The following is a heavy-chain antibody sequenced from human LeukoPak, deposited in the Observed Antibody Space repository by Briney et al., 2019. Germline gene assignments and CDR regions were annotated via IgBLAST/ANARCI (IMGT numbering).Heavy chain of an antibody. D-gene: IGHD1-26*01. CDR2: ISSSSSYI. CDR3: ARDLGGIVGATTPDY. Sequence: GGSLRLSCAASGFTFSSYGMSWVRQAPGKGLEWVSSISSSSSYIYYADSVKGRFTISRDNAKNSLYLQMNSLRAEDTAVYYCARDLGGIVGATTPDYWGQGTLVTVSS. CDR1: GFTFSSYG. J-gene: IGHJ4*02. V-gene: IGHV3-21*01.